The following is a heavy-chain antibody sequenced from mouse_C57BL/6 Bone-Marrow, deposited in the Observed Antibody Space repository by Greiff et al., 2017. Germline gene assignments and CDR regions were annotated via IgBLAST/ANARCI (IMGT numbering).Heavy chain of an antibody. CDR2: IWWDDDK. V-gene: IGHV8-8*01. CDR3: ARLYPIYYGYGWVAY. J-gene: IGHJ3*01. D-gene: IGHD2-2*01. CDR1: GFSLSTFGMG. Sequence: QVTLKESGPGILQPSQTLSLTCSFSGFSLSTFGMGVGWIRQPSGKGLEWLAHIWWDDDKYYNPALKSRLTISKDTSKNQVFLKIANVDTADTATYYCARLYPIYYGYGWVAYWGQGTLVTVSA.